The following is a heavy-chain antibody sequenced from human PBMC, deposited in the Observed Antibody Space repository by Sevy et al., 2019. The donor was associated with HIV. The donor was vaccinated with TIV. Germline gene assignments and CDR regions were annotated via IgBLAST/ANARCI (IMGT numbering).Heavy chain of an antibody. V-gene: IGHV1-2*02. D-gene: IGHD5-18*01. CDR3: SRDLRLRGYSYGCFDY. Sequence: APVKVSCKASGYTFTGQYIHWVRQAPGQGLEWMGWINPNSGDTNYAQAFQGRVTMTRDTSISTAYMELSGLKSDDTAVYYCSRDLRLRGYSYGCFDYWGQGTLVTVSS. J-gene: IGHJ4*02. CDR2: INPNSGDT. CDR1: GYTFTGQY.